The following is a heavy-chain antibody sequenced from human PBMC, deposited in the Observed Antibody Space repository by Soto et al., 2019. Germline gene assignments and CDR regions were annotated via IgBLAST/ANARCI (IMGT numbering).Heavy chain of an antibody. V-gene: IGHV3-23*01. CDR1: GFPFSSYP. CDR3: AKEKPTTTCFDS. J-gene: IGHJ4*02. D-gene: IGHD1-1*01. CDR2: ISGSGTNT. Sequence: PVGSLRLSCVASGFPFSSYPMTWVCQAPGKGLEWVSVISGSGTNTYYAESVKGRFTISRDSSQDTLYLQMNSLRAEDTAVYYCAKEKPTTTCFDSWGQGTLVTVSS.